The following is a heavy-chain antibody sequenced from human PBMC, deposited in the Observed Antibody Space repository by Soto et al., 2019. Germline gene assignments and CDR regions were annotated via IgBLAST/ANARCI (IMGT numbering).Heavy chain of an antibody. CDR2: IVVGSGNT. Sequence: SVKVSCKASGFTFTSSAVQWVRQARGQRLEWIGWIVVGSGNTNYAQKFQERVTITRDMSTSTAYMELSSLRSADTAVYYCATGYGSVYYRSVDYYYYYGMGVWGQGTRVTVSS. D-gene: IGHD3-3*01. CDR1: GFTFTSSA. CDR3: ATGYGSVYYRSVDYYYYYGMGV. V-gene: IGHV1-58*01. J-gene: IGHJ6*02.